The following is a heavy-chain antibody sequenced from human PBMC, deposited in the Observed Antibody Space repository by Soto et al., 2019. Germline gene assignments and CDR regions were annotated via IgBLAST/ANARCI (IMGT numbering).Heavy chain of an antibody. CDR2: ISGNGEDL. Sequence: DVLLVESGGGLVQPGGSLRLTCKVSGFSLDDYAMHWVRQAPGKGLEWVSGISGNGEDLDYAAPVRGRFAISKERAGNSFFLQMHSLRVEHSAFHYCAQGGGVRLGAPDFQDNPFDSWGQGALVTVSS. CDR1: GFSLDDYA. J-gene: IGHJ4*02. D-gene: IGHD3-16*01. CDR3: AQGGGVRLGAPDFQDNPFDS. V-gene: IGHV3-9*01.